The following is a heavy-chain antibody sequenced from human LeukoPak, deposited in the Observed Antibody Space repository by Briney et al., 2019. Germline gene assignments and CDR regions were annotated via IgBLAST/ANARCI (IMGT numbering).Heavy chain of an antibody. Sequence: GASVKVSCKASGYTFTSYDINWVRQATGQGLEWMGWMNPNSGNTGYAQKFQGRVTMTRNTSISTAYMELSSLRSEDTAVYYCARRRSSSWYPPTYYYMDVWGKGTTVTVSS. V-gene: IGHV1-8*01. CDR1: GYTFTSYD. CDR2: MNPNSGNT. CDR3: ARRRSSSWYPPTYYYMDV. J-gene: IGHJ6*03. D-gene: IGHD6-13*01.